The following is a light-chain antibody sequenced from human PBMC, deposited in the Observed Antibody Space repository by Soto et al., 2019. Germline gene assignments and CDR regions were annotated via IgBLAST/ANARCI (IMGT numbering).Light chain of an antibody. CDR3: QQSYSTPIP. V-gene: IGKV1-39*01. Sequence: DIQMTQSPSSLSPSVGDGVTITCRASQSISNYLNWYQQRPGKAPKLLIYAASSLKSGVPSRFSGSGSGTDFTLTISSLQPEDFATYYCQQSYSTPIPFGQGTRLHIK. CDR1: QSISNY. J-gene: IGKJ5*01. CDR2: AAS.